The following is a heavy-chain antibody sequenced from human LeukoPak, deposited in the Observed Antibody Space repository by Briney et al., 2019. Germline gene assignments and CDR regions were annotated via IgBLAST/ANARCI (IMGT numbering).Heavy chain of an antibody. J-gene: IGHJ4*02. D-gene: IGHD3-22*01. CDR3: ARAPRSGYYDSLEY. V-gene: IGHV3-30*04. Sequence: PGGSLRLSCAASAFTFSSYAMHWVRQAPGKGLEWVAVISYDGSNKYYADFVKGRFTISRDNSKNTLYLQMNSLRAEDTAVYYCARAPRSGYYDSLEYWGQGTLVTVSS. CDR1: AFTFSSYA. CDR2: ISYDGSNK.